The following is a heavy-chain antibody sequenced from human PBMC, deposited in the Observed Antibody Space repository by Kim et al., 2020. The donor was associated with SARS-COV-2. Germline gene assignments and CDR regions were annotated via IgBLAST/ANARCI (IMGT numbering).Heavy chain of an antibody. CDR1: GFSFATYA. J-gene: IGHJ4*02. D-gene: IGHD3-10*02. V-gene: IGHV3-30*04. CDR2: MSFDGRNI. CDR3: AKDDYVSIDY. Sequence: AGSLRLSCAVSGFSFATYAMHWVRQPPGKGLESVALMSFDGRNIDYADSVKGRFTISRDKSKNTLYLQMKSLRPEETAMYYFAKDDYVSIDYWGQGTLVT.